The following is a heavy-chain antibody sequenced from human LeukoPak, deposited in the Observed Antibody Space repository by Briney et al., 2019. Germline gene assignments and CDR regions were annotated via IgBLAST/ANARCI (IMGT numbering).Heavy chain of an antibody. CDR3: ARDSSSSAVDY. CDR2: ISSSGSTI. CDR1: GFTFSSYE. V-gene: IGHV3-48*03. J-gene: IGHJ4*02. D-gene: IGHD6-19*01. Sequence: SGGSLRLSCAASGFTFSSYEMNWVRQAPGKGLEWVSYISSSGSTIYYADSVEGRFTISRDNAKNSLYLQMNSLRAEDTAVYYCARDSSSSAVDYWGQGTLVTVSS.